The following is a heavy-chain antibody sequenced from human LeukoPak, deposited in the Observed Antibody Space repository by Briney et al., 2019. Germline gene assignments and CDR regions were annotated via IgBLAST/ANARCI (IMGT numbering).Heavy chain of an antibody. CDR1: GGTFSSYA. D-gene: IGHD5-18*01. J-gene: IGHJ4*02. Sequence: ASVKVSCKASGGTFSSYAISWVRQAPGQGLEWMGGIISIFGTANYAQKLQGRVTITADKSTSTAYMELSSLRSEDTAVYYCARASVDTLNTIDYWGQGTLVTVSS. CDR3: ARASVDTLNTIDY. CDR2: IISIFGTA. V-gene: IGHV1-69*06.